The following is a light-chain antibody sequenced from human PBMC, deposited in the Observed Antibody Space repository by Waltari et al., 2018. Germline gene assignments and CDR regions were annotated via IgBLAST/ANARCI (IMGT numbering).Light chain of an antibody. J-gene: IGLJ2*01. Sequence: QSVLTPPPSASGTPGQRVPISCSGTSSHIGSNVVNWYQQVPGTTPKLLIYRNDQRPSGVPDRFSGSKSGTSASLAISGLRSEDEADYYCAAWDDKLGGRWEFGGGTKLTVL. CDR3: AAWDDKLGGRWE. V-gene: IGLV1-47*01. CDR1: SSHIGSNV. CDR2: RND.